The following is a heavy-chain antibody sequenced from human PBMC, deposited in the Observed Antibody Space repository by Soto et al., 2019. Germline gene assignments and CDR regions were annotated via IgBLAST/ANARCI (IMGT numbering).Heavy chain of an antibody. CDR3: ARDCRGDNCYSRGLHYFDY. CDR1: GGTFNIFT. V-gene: IGHV1-69*08. Sequence: QVQLVQSGAEVKKPGSSVKVSCKASGGTFNIFTISWVRQAPGQGLEWMGRIIPFLDTTNYAQKFQGRVTITADKSTGTAYMELSSLTSEDTAVYYCARDCRGDNCYSRGLHYFDYWGQGTLVTVSS. CDR2: IIPFLDTT. J-gene: IGHJ4*02. D-gene: IGHD2-15*01.